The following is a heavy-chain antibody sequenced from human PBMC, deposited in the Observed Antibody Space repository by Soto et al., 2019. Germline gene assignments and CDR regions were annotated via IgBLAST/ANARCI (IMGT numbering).Heavy chain of an antibody. J-gene: IGHJ4*02. V-gene: IGHV3-53*01. D-gene: IGHD3-10*01. Sequence: EVQLVESGGGLIQPGGSLRLSCVASGFNVSRNHMNWVRQPPGKGLEWVSLIDGGGSTFYTDSVKGRFTISRDNSKNTVYFQMNSLRGEDTAVYFCTRGGSLGSGTYSDYWGQGTLVTVSS. CDR2: IDGGGST. CDR3: TRGGSLGSGTYSDY. CDR1: GFNVSRNH.